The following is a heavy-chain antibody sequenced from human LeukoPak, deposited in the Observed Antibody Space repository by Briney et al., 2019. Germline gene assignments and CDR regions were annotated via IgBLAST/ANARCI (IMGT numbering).Heavy chain of an antibody. D-gene: IGHD6-13*01. CDR2: ISSSSSYI. CDR3: ARLSSSRDFDY. Sequence: GGSLRLSCAASGFTFSSYSMNWVRQAPGKGLEWVSSISSSSSYIYYADSVKGRFTISRDNAKNSLYLQMNSLRAEDTAVYYCARLSSSRDFDYWGQGTLVTVSS. V-gene: IGHV3-21*01. CDR1: GFTFSSYS. J-gene: IGHJ4*02.